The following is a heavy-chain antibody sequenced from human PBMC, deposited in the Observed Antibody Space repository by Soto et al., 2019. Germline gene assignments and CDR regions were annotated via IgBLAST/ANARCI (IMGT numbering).Heavy chain of an antibody. V-gene: IGHV5-51*01. CDR3: ARSPLYDFWSGYYTGGNWFDP. CDR1: GYSFTSYW. D-gene: IGHD3-3*01. J-gene: IGHJ5*02. CDR2: IYPGDSDT. Sequence: GESLKISCKGSGYSFTSYWIGWVRQMPGKGLEWMGIIYPGDSDTRYSPSFQGQVTISADKSISTAYLQWSSLKASDTAMYYCARSPLYDFWSGYYTGGNWFDPWGQGTLVTVSS.